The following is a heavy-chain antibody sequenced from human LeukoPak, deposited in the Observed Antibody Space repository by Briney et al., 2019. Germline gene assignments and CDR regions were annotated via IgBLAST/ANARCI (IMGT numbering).Heavy chain of an antibody. Sequence: SETLSLTCTVSGGSISSYYWSWIRQPPGKGLEWIGYIYYSGSSNYNPSLKSRVTISVDTSKNQLSLKLRSVTAADTAVYYCASQIGTGTSTFHFDLWGRGTLVTVSS. V-gene: IGHV4-59*01. CDR3: ASQIGTGTSTFHFDL. J-gene: IGHJ2*01. CDR1: GGSISSYY. D-gene: IGHD2-2*01. CDR2: IYYSGSS.